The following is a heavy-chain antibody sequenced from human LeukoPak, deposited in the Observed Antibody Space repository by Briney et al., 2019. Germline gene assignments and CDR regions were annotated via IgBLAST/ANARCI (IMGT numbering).Heavy chain of an antibody. CDR2: IYSGGST. CDR1: GFTVGSNY. CDR3: AREIGRPDYYDSSGYPDDFDI. J-gene: IGHJ3*02. Sequence: GGSLRLSCVPSGFTVGSNYMSWVRQAPGKGLEWVSVIYSGGSTYYADSVKGRFTISRDNSKNTLYLQMNSLRAEDTAVYYCAREIGRPDYYDSSGYPDDFDIWGQGTMVTVSS. D-gene: IGHD3-22*01. V-gene: IGHV3-53*01.